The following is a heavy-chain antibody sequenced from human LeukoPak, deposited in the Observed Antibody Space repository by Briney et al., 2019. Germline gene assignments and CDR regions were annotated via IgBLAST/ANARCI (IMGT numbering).Heavy chain of an antibody. CDR1: GGAISTYY. Sequence: PSETLSLTCTVSGGAISTYYWSWIRQTPGMGLEWIGYIYYTGSTNYNPSLKSRVTISVDASKNQFSLKMSSMTAADTAVYYCARDRPGGSSLDYWGQGILVTVSS. V-gene: IGHV4-59*01. CDR3: ARDRPGGSSLDY. J-gene: IGHJ4*02. CDR2: IYYTGST. D-gene: IGHD6-13*01.